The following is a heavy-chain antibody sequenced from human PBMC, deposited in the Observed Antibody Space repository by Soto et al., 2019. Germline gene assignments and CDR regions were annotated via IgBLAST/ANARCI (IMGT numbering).Heavy chain of an antibody. CDR3: TRVGGYYGDYPNFDY. V-gene: IGHV4-59*01. D-gene: IGHD4-17*01. CDR2: IYYTGST. J-gene: IGHJ4*02. Sequence: SETLSLTCRVSGSSISSYYWSWLRQPPGKGLEWIGNIYYTGSTNYHPSLKSRVIMSVESSKKQFSLRLNSMTAADTAVYYCTRVGGYYGDYPNFDYWGQGALVTVSS. CDR1: GSSISSYY.